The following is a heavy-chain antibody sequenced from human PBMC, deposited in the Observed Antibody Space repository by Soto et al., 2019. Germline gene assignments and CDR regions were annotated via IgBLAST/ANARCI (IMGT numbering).Heavy chain of an antibody. D-gene: IGHD3-10*01. J-gene: IGHJ4*02. CDR3: ATSYGSGYRAFDY. CDR2: INPILSMS. Sequence: QVQLVQSGAEVKRPGSSVKVSCKASGDTFAFYSINWVRQAPGLGLEWMGRINPILSMSNYAQRFQGRVTMIADKSTSTAYMVLNSLRSEDTAMYYCATSYGSGYRAFDYWGQGALVTVSS. CDR1: GDTFAFYS. V-gene: IGHV1-69*02.